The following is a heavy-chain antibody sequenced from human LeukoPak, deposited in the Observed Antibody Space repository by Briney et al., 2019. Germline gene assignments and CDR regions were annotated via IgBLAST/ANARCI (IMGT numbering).Heavy chain of an antibody. Sequence: PSETLSLTCSVSRGSITPHYWSWIRQPAGKGLVWIGRISSTGGTNYNPSLKSRVTMSVDTSKNQLSLTLSSLTAADTAVYYCAREVEMATQFDYWGQGTLVTVSS. CDR3: AREVEMATQFDY. CDR2: ISSTGGT. D-gene: IGHD5-24*01. CDR1: RGSITPHY. J-gene: IGHJ4*02. V-gene: IGHV4-4*07.